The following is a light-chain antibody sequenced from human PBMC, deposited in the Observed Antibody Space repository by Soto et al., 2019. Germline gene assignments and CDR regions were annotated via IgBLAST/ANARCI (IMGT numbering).Light chain of an antibody. CDR1: QDISHY. CDR3: QQYDDLPIT. J-gene: IGKJ5*01. Sequence: DIQMTQSPSSLSASVGDTVTITCQASQDISHYLNWYQQKPGKALKLLIYDASNLHPGVPSRFRGSGSGTDFSFNITSLQPEDLATYYCQQYDDLPITFGQGTRLEIK. V-gene: IGKV1-33*01. CDR2: DAS.